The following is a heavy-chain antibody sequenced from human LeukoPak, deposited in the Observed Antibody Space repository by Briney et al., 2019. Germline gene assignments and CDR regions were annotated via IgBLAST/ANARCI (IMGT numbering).Heavy chain of an antibody. D-gene: IGHD6-6*01. CDR3: ARLTRLSTSPDRYYLDY. J-gene: IGHJ4*02. V-gene: IGHV4-4*09. CDR1: GDSISSYY. Sequence: SETLFLTCTVSGDSISSYYWSWIRQPPGKGLEWIGYIYTSGGTNYIPSLKGRVTISIDTSKNQFSLKLSSVTAADSAVYYCARLTRLSTSPDRYYLDYWGQGTLVTVSS. CDR2: IYTSGGT.